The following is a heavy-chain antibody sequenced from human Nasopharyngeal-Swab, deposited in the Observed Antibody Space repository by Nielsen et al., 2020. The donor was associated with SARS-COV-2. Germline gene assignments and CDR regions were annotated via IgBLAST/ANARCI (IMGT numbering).Heavy chain of an antibody. V-gene: IGHV4-30-2*04. D-gene: IGHD5-24*01. Sequence: WIRQPPGKGLEWMGYIYHSGSTYYNPSLKSRVTISVDTSKNQFSLKLSSVTAADTAVYYCARDTVKRRWLQLDSGYYYYYGMDVWGQGTTVTVSS. J-gene: IGHJ6*02. CDR3: ARDTVKRRWLQLDSGYYYYYGMDV. CDR2: IYHSGST.